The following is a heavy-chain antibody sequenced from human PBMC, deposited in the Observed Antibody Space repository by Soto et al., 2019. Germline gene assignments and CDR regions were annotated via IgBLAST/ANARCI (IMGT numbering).Heavy chain of an antibody. CDR3: AKVGPDAFDI. Sequence: GGSLRLSCAASGFTFSSYWMSWVRQAPGKGLEWVANISGSGGSTYYADSVKGRFTISRDNSKNTLYLQMNSLRAEDTAVYYCAKVGPDAFDIWGQGTMVTVSS. J-gene: IGHJ3*02. CDR2: ISGSGGST. V-gene: IGHV3-23*01. CDR1: GFTFSSYW.